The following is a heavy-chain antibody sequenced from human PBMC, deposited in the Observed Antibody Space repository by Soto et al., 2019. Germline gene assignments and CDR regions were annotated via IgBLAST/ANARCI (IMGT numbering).Heavy chain of an antibody. CDR1: GFTFSSYG. V-gene: IGHV3-30*18. Sequence: PGGSLRLSCAASGFTFSSYGMHWVRQAPGKGLEWVAVISYDGSNKYYADSVKGRFTISRDNSKNTLYLQMNSLRAEDTAVYYCAKVSYDSSGYYGYLDYWGQGT. J-gene: IGHJ4*02. CDR2: ISYDGSNK. D-gene: IGHD3-22*01. CDR3: AKVSYDSSGYYGYLDY.